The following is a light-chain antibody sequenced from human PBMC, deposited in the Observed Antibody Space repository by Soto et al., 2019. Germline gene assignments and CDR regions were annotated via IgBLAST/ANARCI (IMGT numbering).Light chain of an antibody. V-gene: IGLV1-44*01. CDR3: AAWDDSLNGLNVV. J-gene: IGLJ2*01. CDR1: SSNIGSNT. Sequence: QSVLTQPPSASGTPGQRVTISCSGSSSNIGSNTVNWYQQLPGTAPKLLIYSNNQRPSGVPDRLSGSQPDTSASLAISGLQSEDEADYYCAAWDDSLNGLNVVFGGGTKLTVL. CDR2: SNN.